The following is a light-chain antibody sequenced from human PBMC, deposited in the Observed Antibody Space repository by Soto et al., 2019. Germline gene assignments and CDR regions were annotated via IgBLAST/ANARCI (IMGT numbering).Light chain of an antibody. V-gene: IGLV2-14*03. CDR1: SSDVGAHNY. CDR2: NVS. Sequence: QSALTQPVSVSGSPGQSITISCAGTSSDVGAHNYVSWYQQYPGKVPKVLIDNVSHRPSGVSNRFSGSKSGNTASLTISGLQAEDEADYFCTSSTRDSFYVFGTGTKVTVL. CDR3: TSSTRDSFYV. J-gene: IGLJ1*01.